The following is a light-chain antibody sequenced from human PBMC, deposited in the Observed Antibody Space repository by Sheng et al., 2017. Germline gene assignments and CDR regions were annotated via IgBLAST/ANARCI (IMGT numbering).Light chain of an antibody. CDR1: RIISSY. V-gene: IGKV3-11*01. CDR2: DAS. J-gene: IGKJ4*01. Sequence: EIVLTQSPATLSLSPGERATLSCKASRIISSYLAWYQQKPGQAPRLLIYDASNRATGIPARFSGSGSGTDFTLTISSLEPEDFAVYYCQLRSNWRVGGGTKVEIK. CDR3: QLRSNWR.